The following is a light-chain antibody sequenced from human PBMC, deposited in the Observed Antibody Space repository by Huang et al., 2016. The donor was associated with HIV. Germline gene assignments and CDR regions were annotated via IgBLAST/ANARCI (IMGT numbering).Light chain of an antibody. Sequence: EIVMTQSPATLSVSTGQRATLSCRASHSVSSNLTWYQQTPGQAPRLLIYAASPRATVIPARFSGSCSGTEFTLTISSLQSEDFAVYYCQQYNNWPRTFGQGTKVEIK. CDR1: HSVSSN. CDR2: AAS. J-gene: IGKJ1*01. CDR3: QQYNNWPRT. V-gene: IGKV3-15*01.